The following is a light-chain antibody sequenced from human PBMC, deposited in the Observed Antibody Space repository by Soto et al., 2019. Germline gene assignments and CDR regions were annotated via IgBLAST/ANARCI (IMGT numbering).Light chain of an antibody. CDR1: QGIRAA. V-gene: IGKV1-6*01. J-gene: IGKJ4*01. Sequence: AIQMTQSPSSLSESVGDRVTITCRASQGIRAALGWYQVKPGKAPKLLIYTASNLQSGVPSRFIGSGSGTDLSLTINSLQPEDFATYYCLQEYNYPLTFGGGTKVEIK. CDR3: LQEYNYPLT. CDR2: TAS.